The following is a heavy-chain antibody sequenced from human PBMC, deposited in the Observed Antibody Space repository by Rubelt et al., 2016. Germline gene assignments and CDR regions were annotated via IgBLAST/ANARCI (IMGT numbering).Heavy chain of an antibody. Sequence: QVQLQESGPGLVKPSETLSLTCTVSGGSISSSSYYWGWIRQPPGKGLEWIGSIYYSGSTYYNPSPKSRVTISVDTSKNQFSLKLSSVTAADTAVYYCAGDDLAAAGIDYWGQGTLVTVSS. CDR1: GGSISSSSYY. V-gene: IGHV4-39*07. D-gene: IGHD6-13*01. CDR3: AGDDLAAAGIDY. J-gene: IGHJ4*02. CDR2: IYYSGST.